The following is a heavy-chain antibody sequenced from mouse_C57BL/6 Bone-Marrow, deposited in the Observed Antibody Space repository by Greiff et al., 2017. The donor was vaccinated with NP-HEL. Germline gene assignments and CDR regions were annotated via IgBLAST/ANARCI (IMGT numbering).Heavy chain of an antibody. CDR1: GYAFSSYW. Sequence: QVQLQQSGAELVKPGASVKISCKASGYAFSSYWMNWVKQRPGKGLEWIGQIYPGDGDTNYNGKFKGKATLTADKSSSTAYMQLSSLTSEDSAVYFGARHDGYLYYFDYWGQGTTLTVSS. J-gene: IGHJ2*01. CDR3: ARHDGYLYYFDY. CDR2: IYPGDGDT. V-gene: IGHV1-80*01. D-gene: IGHD2-3*01.